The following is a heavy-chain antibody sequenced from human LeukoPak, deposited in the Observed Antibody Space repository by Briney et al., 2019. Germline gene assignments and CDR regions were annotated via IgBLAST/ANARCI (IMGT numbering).Heavy chain of an antibody. CDR2: ISGSGGST. CDR1: GFTFSSYA. CDR3: AKDEGILEWLFLFDY. V-gene: IGHV3-23*01. D-gene: IGHD3-3*01. J-gene: IGHJ4*02. Sequence: LPGGSLRLSCAASGFTFSSYAMSWVRQAPGKGLEWVSAISGSGGSTYYADSVKGRFTISRDNSKNTLYLQMNSLRAEDTAVYYCAKDEGILEWLFLFDYWGQGTLVTVSS.